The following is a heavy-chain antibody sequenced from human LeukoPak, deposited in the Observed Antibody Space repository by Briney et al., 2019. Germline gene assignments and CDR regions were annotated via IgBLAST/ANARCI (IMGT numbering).Heavy chain of an antibody. CDR1: GYSLGKNYY. CDR3: ARYDSRGSASTRFDY. CDR2: IYGRAST. V-gene: IGHV4-38-2*01. Sequence: PSETLSLTCAVSGYSLGKNYYWGWIRQSPGKGLEWIGRIYGRASTSYNPSLMNRVTMSVGTSKNHFSLQLTSVTAADTAVYYCARYDSRGSASTRFDYWGPGILVTVSS. D-gene: IGHD3-16*01. J-gene: IGHJ4*02.